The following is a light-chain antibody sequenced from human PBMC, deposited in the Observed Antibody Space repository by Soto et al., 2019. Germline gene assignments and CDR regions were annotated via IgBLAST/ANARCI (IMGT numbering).Light chain of an antibody. Sequence: DTVLTQTPLSSPVTLGQPASISCRSSQSLVYSDGNTYLSWLQQRPGQPPRLLIYQVSNRFSGVPDRFSGSGAGTDFTLTISRVEADDVGVYICVQFAHFPRTFGQGTKVEI. CDR1: QSLVYSDGNTY. J-gene: IGKJ1*01. CDR2: QVS. V-gene: IGKV2-24*01. CDR3: VQFAHFPRT.